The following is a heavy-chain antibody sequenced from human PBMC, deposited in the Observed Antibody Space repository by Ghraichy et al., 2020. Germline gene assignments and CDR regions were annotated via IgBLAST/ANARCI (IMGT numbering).Heavy chain of an antibody. V-gene: IGHV4-39*01. CDR1: GGSISSSGYF. D-gene: IGHD3-10*01. CDR3: ARRSSSGIDL. Sequence: ETLSLTCTVSGGSISSSGYFWGWIRQPPGKGLEWIGSINYSGNTYYNPSLRSRLTISGDTSKSQFSLKLSSVTAADTAFYYCARRSSSGIDLWGQGTLVTVSS. CDR2: INYSGNT. J-gene: IGHJ5*02.